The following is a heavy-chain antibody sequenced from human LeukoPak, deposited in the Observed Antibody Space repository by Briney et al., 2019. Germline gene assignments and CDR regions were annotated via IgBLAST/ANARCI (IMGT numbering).Heavy chain of an antibody. CDR2: IYNSAST. Sequence: SETLSLTCTVSGGSISSYCWSWIRQPPGRGLEWIGYIYNSASTNYNPSLKSRVTMSADTSKNQFSLRLSYVTAADTAVYYCARAGGYALHFGYWGQGALVTVSS. CDR1: GGSISSYC. D-gene: IGHD5-12*01. CDR3: ARAGGYALHFGY. J-gene: IGHJ4*02. V-gene: IGHV4-59*01.